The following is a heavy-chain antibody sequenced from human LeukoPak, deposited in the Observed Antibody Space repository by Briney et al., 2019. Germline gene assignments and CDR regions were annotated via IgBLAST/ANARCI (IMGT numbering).Heavy chain of an antibody. Sequence: GGSLRLSCAASGFTFSSYGMHWVRQAPGKGLEWVAFIRYDGSNKYYADSVKGRFTISRDNSKNTLYLQMNSLRAEDTAVYYCAREEGYYLDYWGQGTLVTVS. D-gene: IGHD2-8*01. CDR3: AREEGYYLDY. CDR2: IRYDGSNK. CDR1: GFTFSSYG. V-gene: IGHV3-30*02. J-gene: IGHJ4*02.